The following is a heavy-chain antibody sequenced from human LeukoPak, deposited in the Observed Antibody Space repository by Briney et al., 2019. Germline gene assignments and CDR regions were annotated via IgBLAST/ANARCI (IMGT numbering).Heavy chain of an antibody. V-gene: IGHV3-21*01. CDR3: ARDDYGGNDVFFDY. D-gene: IGHD4-23*01. Sequence: GGSLRLSCAASGFTFSSYSMNWVRQAPGKGLEWVSSISSSSSYIYYADSVKGRFTISRDNAKNSLYLQMNSLRAEDTAVYYCARDDYGGNDVFFDYWGQGTLVTVSS. CDR2: ISSSSSYI. CDR1: GFTFSSYS. J-gene: IGHJ4*02.